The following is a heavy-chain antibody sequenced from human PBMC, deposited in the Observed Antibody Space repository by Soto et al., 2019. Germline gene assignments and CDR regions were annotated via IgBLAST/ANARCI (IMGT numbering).Heavy chain of an antibody. CDR1: GFSVSGNY. D-gene: IGHD3-10*01. J-gene: IGHJ4*02. CDR2: IYSGGSR. Sequence: EVHLVESGGGLIQPGGSLRLSCEVSGFSVSGNYMSCVRQAPGKGLDWAAVIYSGGSRYYADSVRGRFTISRDESQNTLYLRMNNLRAEDTAVYYCARSMMVRGVLFDLWGRGSLVSVSS. V-gene: IGHV3-53*01. CDR3: ARSMMVRGVLFDL.